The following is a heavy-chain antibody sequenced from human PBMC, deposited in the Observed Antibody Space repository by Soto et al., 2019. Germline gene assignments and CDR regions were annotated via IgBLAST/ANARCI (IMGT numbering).Heavy chain of an antibody. V-gene: IGHV5-51*01. D-gene: IGHD3-22*01. CDR1: GYSFTSYW. Sequence: GESLKISCKGSGYSFTSYWIGWVRQMPGKGLEWMGIIYPGDSDTRYSPSFQGQVTLSADKSISTAFLQSSSLKASDTAMYYCARHFYYSSGYYPIAFDYWGQGTLVTVSS. J-gene: IGHJ4*02. CDR2: IYPGDSDT. CDR3: ARHFYYSSGYYPIAFDY.